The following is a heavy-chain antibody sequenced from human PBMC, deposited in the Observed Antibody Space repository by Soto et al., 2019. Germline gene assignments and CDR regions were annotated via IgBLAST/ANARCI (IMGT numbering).Heavy chain of an antibody. CDR1: GGTFRNYP. V-gene: IGHV1-69*02. J-gene: IGHJ4*02. CDR3: ARGPLVVLNYFES. Sequence: QVQLVQSGTEVKKPGSSVKVSCKASGGTFRNYPINWVRQAPGQGLEWMGSIFPLTDIPDYAQNFQARLTISADKSTSTAYMEFSTLTSDYTAMYFCARGPLVVLNYFESWGQGTLVTVSS. CDR2: IFPLTDIP.